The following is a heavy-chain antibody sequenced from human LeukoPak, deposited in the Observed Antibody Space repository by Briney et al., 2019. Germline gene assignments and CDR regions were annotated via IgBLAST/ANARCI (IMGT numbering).Heavy chain of an antibody. V-gene: IGHV6-1*01. Sequence: SQTLSLTCAISGDSFSSTSAAWGWVRQSPSRGIEWLVSTYFSSQWYSDYAVSVRGRISINADTSKNQFSLQLNSVAPEDTAIYFCARYTYTFYLDYWGQGTVVTVSS. CDR3: ARYTYTFYLDY. CDR1: GDSFSSTSAA. D-gene: IGHD2/OR15-2a*01. CDR2: TYFSSQWYS. J-gene: IGHJ4*02.